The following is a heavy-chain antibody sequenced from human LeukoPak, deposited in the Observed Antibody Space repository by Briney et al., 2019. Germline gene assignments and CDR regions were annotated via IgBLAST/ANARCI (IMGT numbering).Heavy chain of an antibody. Sequence: ETLSLTCTVSGDSISRSSNYWGWIRQPPGKGLEWVANIKQDGSEKCYVDSVKGRFTISRDNAKNSLYLQMNSLRAEDTAVYYCARDLEQWLSMWYYFDYWGQGTLVTVSS. D-gene: IGHD6-19*01. J-gene: IGHJ4*02. CDR1: GDSISRSSNY. V-gene: IGHV3-7*01. CDR2: IKQDGSEK. CDR3: ARDLEQWLSMWYYFDY.